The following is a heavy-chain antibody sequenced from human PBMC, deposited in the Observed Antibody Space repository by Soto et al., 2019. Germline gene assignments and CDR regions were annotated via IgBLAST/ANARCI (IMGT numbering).Heavy chain of an antibody. CDR2: IYPSDSDT. V-gene: IGHV5-51*01. Sequence: GESLKISCKGSGYNFAGYWIAWVRQMPGKGLELMGIIYPSDSDTRYRPSFQGQVTISADKSISSAYLQWSSLRASDTAMYYCARGGVSTRTFHYWAQGTPVTVSS. CDR3: ARGGVSTRTFHY. D-gene: IGHD3-3*01. CDR1: GYNFAGYW. J-gene: IGHJ4*02.